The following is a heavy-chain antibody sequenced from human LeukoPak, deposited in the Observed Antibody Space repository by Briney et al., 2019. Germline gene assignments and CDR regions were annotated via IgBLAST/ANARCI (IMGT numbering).Heavy chain of an antibody. CDR2: IHGSDGDT. V-gene: IGHV3-23*01. CDR3: AKKSGVDSSSWYKIFDY. D-gene: IGHD6-13*01. J-gene: IGHJ4*02. CDR1: GFTVSSNY. Sequence: PGGSLRLSCAASGFTVSSNYMTWVRQAPGKGLEWVSTIHGSDGDTHYADSVKGRFTISRDNSRNTLYLQMNSLRAEDTAVFFCAKKSGVDSSSWYKIFDYWGQGTLVTVFS.